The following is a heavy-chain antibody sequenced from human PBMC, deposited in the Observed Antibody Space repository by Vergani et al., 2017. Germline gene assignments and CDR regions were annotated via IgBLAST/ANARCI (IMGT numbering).Heavy chain of an antibody. J-gene: IGHJ6*03. CDR3: ARVNTETNLHLYDYSYMDV. CDR1: GGSFTSYN. Sequence: QVQLQQWGGGLLKPSETLSLTCVVNGGSFTSYNWTWIRQSPGEGLEWVGDIDHTGRPDYNPYLKSRLTMSVDKSRNQFSLTLNSVTATDTAIYFCARVNTETNLHLYDYSYMDVWGQGTAVAVS. D-gene: IGHD4-11*01. CDR2: IDHTGRP. V-gene: IGHV4-34*01.